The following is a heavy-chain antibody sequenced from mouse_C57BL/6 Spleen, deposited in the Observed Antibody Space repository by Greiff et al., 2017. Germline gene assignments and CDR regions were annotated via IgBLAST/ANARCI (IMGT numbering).Heavy chain of an antibody. J-gene: IGHJ4*01. CDR2: IDPSDSET. CDR3: AREEVTTTGGYYAMDY. V-gene: IGHV1-52*01. D-gene: IGHD2-2*01. CDR1: GYTFTSYW. Sequence: VKLQQPGAELVRPGSSVKLSCKASGYTFTSYWMHWVKQRPIQGLEWIGNIDPSDSETHYNQKFKDKATLTVDKSSSTAYMQLSSLTSEDSAVYYCAREEVTTTGGYYAMDYWGQGTSVTVSS.